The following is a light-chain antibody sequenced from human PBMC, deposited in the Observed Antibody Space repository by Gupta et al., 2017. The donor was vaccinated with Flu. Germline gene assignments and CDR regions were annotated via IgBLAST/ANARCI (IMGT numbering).Light chain of an antibody. J-gene: IGKJ1*01. Sequence: PSTLSASVGDRVTITCRASQSISSWLAWYQQKPGKAPKLLIYKASSLESGVPSRFSGSGSGTEFTLTISSLQPDDFATYYCQQYNSYLWTFGQGTKVEI. CDR2: KAS. CDR3: QQYNSYLWT. CDR1: QSISSW. V-gene: IGKV1-5*03.